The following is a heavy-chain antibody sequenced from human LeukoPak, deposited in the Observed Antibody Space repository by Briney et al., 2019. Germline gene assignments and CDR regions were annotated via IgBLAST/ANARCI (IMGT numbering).Heavy chain of an antibody. CDR2: IKQDGGEK. Sequence: GGSLRLSCATSGFPFSSFWMSWVRQGPGKGPEWVANIKQDGGEKYYVDSVKGRFTISRDNANNSLFLQMVSLRAEDTAVYYCVTWGNTSSWFRYFDLWGRGTLVTVSS. CDR3: VTWGNTSSWFRYFDL. V-gene: IGHV3-7*01. D-gene: IGHD6-13*01. J-gene: IGHJ2*01. CDR1: GFPFSSFW.